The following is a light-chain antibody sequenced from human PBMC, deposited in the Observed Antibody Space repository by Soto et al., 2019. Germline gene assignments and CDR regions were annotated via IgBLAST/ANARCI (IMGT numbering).Light chain of an antibody. CDR1: SSDIGGYNY. CDR2: DVS. Sequence: QSALTQPASVSGSPGQSITISYTGTSSDIGGYNYVSWYQQHPGKAPKLIIYDVSNRPSGVSNRFSGSKSGNTASLAISGLQAEDEADYYCSSYTSRKSLVFGGGTKVTVL. V-gene: IGLV2-14*03. CDR3: SSYTSRKSLV. J-gene: IGLJ2*01.